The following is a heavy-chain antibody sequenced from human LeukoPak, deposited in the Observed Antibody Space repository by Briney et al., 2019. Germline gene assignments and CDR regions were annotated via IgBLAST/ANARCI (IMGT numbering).Heavy chain of an antibody. CDR1: GGSISTGNYW. J-gene: IGHJ4*02. V-gene: IGHV4-39*01. D-gene: IGHD3-16*01. Sequence: PSETLSLTCAVSGGSISTGNYWWGWLRQPPGKGLEWIGIIFHTGKTHDNPSLRGRVSMSVDTSKNQFSLRLSAVTAADTAVYYCARQMGVGVWALDYWGQGALVTVSS. CDR2: IFHTGKT. CDR3: ARQMGVGVWALDY.